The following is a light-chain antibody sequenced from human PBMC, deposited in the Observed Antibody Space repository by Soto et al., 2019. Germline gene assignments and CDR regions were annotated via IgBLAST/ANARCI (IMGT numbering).Light chain of an antibody. V-gene: IGLV1-40*01. CDR1: SSNIGAGYD. Sequence: QSVLTQPPSVSGAPGQRVTISCTGSSSNIGAGYDVHWYQQLPGTAPKLLIYGNSNRPSGVPDRFSGSTSGTSASLAITGLQADDEADYYCPSYASSLSGVVFGGGTKLTVL. CDR2: GNS. CDR3: PSYASSLSGVV. J-gene: IGLJ2*01.